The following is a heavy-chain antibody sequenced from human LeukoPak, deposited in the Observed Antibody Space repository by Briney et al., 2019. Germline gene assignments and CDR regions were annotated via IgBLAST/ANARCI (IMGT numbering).Heavy chain of an antibody. CDR2: LSGSGDRT. V-gene: IGHV3-23*01. CDR3: ARGGTLVRGGDPFDY. D-gene: IGHD3-10*01. Sequence: GGTLRLSCAASGFTFNTYDMSWVRQSPVKGLEWVSGLSGSGDRTYYTDSVKGRFTISRDNSKNTVYLRMNTLRAEDTALYYCARGGTLVRGGDPFDYWGQGTLVTVSS. CDR1: GFTFNTYD. J-gene: IGHJ4*02.